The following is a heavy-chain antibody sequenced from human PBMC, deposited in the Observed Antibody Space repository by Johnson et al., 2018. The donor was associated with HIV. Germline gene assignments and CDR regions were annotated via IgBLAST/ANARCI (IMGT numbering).Heavy chain of an antibody. CDR2: IGTAGDT. V-gene: IGHV3-13*01. CDR1: GFTFSSYD. J-gene: IGHJ3*02. CDR3: AREWLYGFDI. Sequence: VQLVESGGGLVQPGGSLRLSCAASGFTFSSYDMHWVRQATGKGLEWVSAIGTAGDTYYPGSVKGRFTISRDNSKNTLYLQMNRLRAEDTAVYYCAREWLYGFDIWGQGTMVTVSS. D-gene: IGHD5-24*01.